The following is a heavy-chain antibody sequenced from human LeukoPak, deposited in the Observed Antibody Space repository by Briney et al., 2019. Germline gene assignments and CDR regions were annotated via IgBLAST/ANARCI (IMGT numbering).Heavy chain of an antibody. D-gene: IGHD3-10*01. CDR3: ARVGPLWFGELFTPLPYYYYYGMDV. J-gene: IGHJ6*02. CDR2: ISSSSSTI. CDR1: GFTFSSYS. Sequence: GGSLRLSCAASGFTFSSYSTNWVRQAPGQGLEWVSYISSSSSTIYYADSVKGRFTISRDNAKNSLYLQMNSLRDEDTAVYYCARVGPLWFGELFTPLPYYYYYGMDVWGQGTTVTVSS. V-gene: IGHV3-48*02.